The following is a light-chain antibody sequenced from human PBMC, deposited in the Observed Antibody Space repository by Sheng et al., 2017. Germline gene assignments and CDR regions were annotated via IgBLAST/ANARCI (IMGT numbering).Light chain of an antibody. CDR1: SSNIGRSD. Sequence: QSVLTQPPSASGTPGQRVTMSCSGSSSNIGRSDVYWYQQLPGTAPRLLIYNNNQRPSGVPERFSASKSGTSASLAISGLRSEDEADYYCAAWDGSLGGFYVFATGTKVTVL. J-gene: IGLJ1*01. CDR2: NNN. CDR3: AAWDGSLGGFYV. V-gene: IGLV1-47*01.